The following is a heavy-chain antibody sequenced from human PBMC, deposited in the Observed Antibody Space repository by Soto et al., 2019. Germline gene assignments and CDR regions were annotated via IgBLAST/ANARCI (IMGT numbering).Heavy chain of an antibody. CDR1: GYTFTSYY. D-gene: IGHD3-9*01. V-gene: IGHV1-46*01. CDR2: INPSGGST. J-gene: IGHJ4*02. CDR3: ARDDDILTGYAYFDY. Sequence: ASVKVSCKASGYTFTSYYMHWVRQAPGQGLEWMGIINPSGGSTSYAQKFQGRDTMTRDTSTSTVYMELSSLRSEDTAVYYCARDDDILTGYAYFDYWGQGTLVTVSS.